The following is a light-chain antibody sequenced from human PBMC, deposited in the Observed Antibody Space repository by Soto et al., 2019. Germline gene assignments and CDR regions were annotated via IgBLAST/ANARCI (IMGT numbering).Light chain of an antibody. J-gene: IGLJ3*02. Sequence: QSALTQPASGSGSPGQSITISCTGTSSDVGGYNYVSWYQQHPGNVPKLMIYEVSNRPSGVSNRFSGSKSGNTASLTISGLQAEDEADYHCTSYTSSSTWVFGGGTQLTVL. CDR2: EVS. CDR1: SSDVGGYNY. V-gene: IGLV2-14*01. CDR3: TSYTSSSTWV.